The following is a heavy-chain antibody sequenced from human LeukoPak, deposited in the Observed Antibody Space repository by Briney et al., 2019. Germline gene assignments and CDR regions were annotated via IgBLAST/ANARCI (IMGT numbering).Heavy chain of an antibody. CDR3: TKEASGALDP. CDR2: IKSKSDGGTT. J-gene: IGHJ5*02. Sequence: GGSLRLSCAASGFTFSNAWMSWVRQAPGKGLEWVGRIKSKSDGGTTDYAAPVKGRFTISRDDSKDTLYLQMNSLKTEDTAVYYCTKEASGALDPWGQGTLVTVSS. V-gene: IGHV3-15*01. CDR1: GFTFSNAW. D-gene: IGHD3-10*01.